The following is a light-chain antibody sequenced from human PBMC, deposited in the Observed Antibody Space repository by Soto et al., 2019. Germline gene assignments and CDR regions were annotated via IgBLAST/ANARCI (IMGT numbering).Light chain of an antibody. V-gene: IGLV2-11*01. CDR1: SSDVAGFNY. CDR2: DVT. CDR3: CSYAGTYTLV. Sequence: QSVLTQPRSVSGSPGQSVTISCTGSSSDVAGFNYVSWYQQHPGKAPKLIIYDVTKRPSGVPYRFSGSKSRNTASLTISGLQAEDEADYYCCSYAGTYTLVFGGGTKLTVL. J-gene: IGLJ2*01.